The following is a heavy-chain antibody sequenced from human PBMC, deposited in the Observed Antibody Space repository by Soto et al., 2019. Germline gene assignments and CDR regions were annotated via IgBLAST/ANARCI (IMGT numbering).Heavy chain of an antibody. J-gene: IGHJ4*02. D-gene: IGHD3-10*01. CDR1: GDTFNFYT. CDR3: ATNYGSGSTHFDY. CDR2: IIPTLGMS. Sequence: QVQLVQSGAEVKKPGSPVRVSCTASGDTFNFYTISWVRQVPGQGPEWMGKIIPTLGMSNYAQKFQGRVTIMADKSTSTVYMNLSGLTSEDTAAYYCATNYGSGSTHFDYWGQGTLVTVSS. V-gene: IGHV1-69*02.